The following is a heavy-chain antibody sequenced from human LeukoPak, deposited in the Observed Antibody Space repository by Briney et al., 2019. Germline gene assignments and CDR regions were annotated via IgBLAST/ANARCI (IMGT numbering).Heavy chain of an antibody. J-gene: IGHJ4*02. V-gene: IGHV3-23*01. D-gene: IGHD3-22*01. Sequence: QPGGSLRLSCAASGFTFSSYAMSWVRQAPGKGPEWVSAISGSGGSTYYADSVKGRFTISRDNSKNTLYLQMNSLRAEDTAVYYCAKLPRRTYYYDSSGYYIRYFDYWGQGTLVTVSS. CDR2: ISGSGGST. CDR1: GFTFSSYA. CDR3: AKLPRRTYYYDSSGYYIRYFDY.